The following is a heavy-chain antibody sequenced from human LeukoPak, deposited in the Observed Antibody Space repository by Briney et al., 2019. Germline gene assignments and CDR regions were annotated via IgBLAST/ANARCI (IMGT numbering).Heavy chain of an antibody. Sequence: GGSLRLSCAASGFTFSSYGMHWVRQAPGKGLEWVAFIRYDGSNKYYADSVKGRFTISRDNSKNTLYLQMNSLRAEDTAVYYCAKNGDGDYEYFQHWGQGTLVTVSS. V-gene: IGHV3-30*02. CDR1: GFTFSSYG. CDR3: AKNGDGDYEYFQH. CDR2: IRYDGSNK. J-gene: IGHJ1*01. D-gene: IGHD4-17*01.